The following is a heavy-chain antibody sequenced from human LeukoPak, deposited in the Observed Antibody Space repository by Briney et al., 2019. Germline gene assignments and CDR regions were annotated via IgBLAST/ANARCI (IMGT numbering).Heavy chain of an antibody. J-gene: IGHJ3*02. D-gene: IGHD5-18*01. CDR3: ARLGGGYSYGYGYAFDI. CDR2: IIPIFGTA. CDR1: GGTFSSYA. Sequence: ASVKVSCKASGGTFSSYAISWVRQAPGQGLEWMGGIIPIFGTANYAQKFQGRVTITADKSTSTAYMELSSLRSEDTAVYYCARLGGGYSYGYGYAFDIWGQGTMVTVSS. V-gene: IGHV1-69*06.